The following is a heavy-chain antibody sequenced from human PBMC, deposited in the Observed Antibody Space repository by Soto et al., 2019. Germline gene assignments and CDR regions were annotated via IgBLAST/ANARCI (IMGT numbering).Heavy chain of an antibody. D-gene: IGHD2-15*01. V-gene: IGHV3-33*08. J-gene: IGHJ6*02. Sequence: QVQLVESGGGVVQPGGSLRLSCTTSGFTFNTYGMHWVRQAPGKGLEWVAIIWYDGSNKYYADSVKGRFTISRDNSKNTLYLQMNSLRAEDTALSHCARAECTGAYCYSWPFNYGVDVWGQGATVTVSS. CDR1: GFTFNTYG. CDR2: IWYDGSNK. CDR3: ARAECTGAYCYSWPFNYGVDV.